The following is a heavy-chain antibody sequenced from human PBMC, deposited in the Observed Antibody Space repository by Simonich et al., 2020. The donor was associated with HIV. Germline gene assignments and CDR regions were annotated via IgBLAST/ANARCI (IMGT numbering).Heavy chain of an antibody. D-gene: IGHD3-10*01. Sequence: QVQLVESGGGLVKPGGSLRLSCAASGFTFSDYYMSWIRQAPGKGLGWVSYISSSGSTKKYADSVKGRFTISRDNAKSSLFLQMNSLRAEDTAVYYCAGEKVRDWFFDLWGRGTLVTVSS. CDR2: ISSSGSTK. CDR1: GFTFSDYY. CDR3: AGEKVRDWFFDL. V-gene: IGHV3-11*04. J-gene: IGHJ2*01.